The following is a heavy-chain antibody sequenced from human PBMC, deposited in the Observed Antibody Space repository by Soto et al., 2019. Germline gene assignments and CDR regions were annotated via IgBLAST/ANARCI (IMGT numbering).Heavy chain of an antibody. J-gene: IGHJ6*02. CDR3: ARDTGDGDDYYYYGIDV. D-gene: IGHD4-17*01. CDR1: GGSISSGGYY. CDR2: IYYSGST. Sequence: QVQLQESGPGLVKPSQTLSLTCTVSGGSISSGGYYWSRIRQHPGKGLEWSGYIYYSGSTYYNPSLKSRVTLSVDTSKNQFSLKLRSVTAADTAVYYCARDTGDGDDYYYYGIDVWGQGTTVTVSS. V-gene: IGHV4-31*03.